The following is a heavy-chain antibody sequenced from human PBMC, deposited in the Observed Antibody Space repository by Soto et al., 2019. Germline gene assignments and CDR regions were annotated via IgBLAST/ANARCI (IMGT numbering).Heavy chain of an antibody. D-gene: IGHD1-1*01. Sequence: ASVKVSCKVSGYTLTELSMHWVRQAPGKGLEWMGGFDPEDGETIYAQKFQGRVTMTEDTSTDTAYMELSSLRSEDTAVYYCATGLWSYNWNDVLFCFDSWGQAIRVTVSS. CDR1: GYTLTELS. CDR2: FDPEDGET. CDR3: ATGLWSYNWNDVLFCFDS. V-gene: IGHV1-24*01. J-gene: IGHJ5*01.